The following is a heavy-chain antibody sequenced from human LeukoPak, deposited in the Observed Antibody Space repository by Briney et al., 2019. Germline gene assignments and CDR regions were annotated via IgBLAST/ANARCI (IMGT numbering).Heavy chain of an antibody. D-gene: IGHD3-22*01. CDR3: ARGTGSGYYQR. Sequence: SETLSLTCTVSGASISTYYWSWIRQPAGKGLEWIGYIYYSGSTNYNPSLKSRVTISVDTSKNQFSLKLSSVTAADTAVYYCARGTGSGYYQRWGQGTLVTVSS. CDR1: GASISTYY. V-gene: IGHV4-59*01. J-gene: IGHJ4*02. CDR2: IYYSGST.